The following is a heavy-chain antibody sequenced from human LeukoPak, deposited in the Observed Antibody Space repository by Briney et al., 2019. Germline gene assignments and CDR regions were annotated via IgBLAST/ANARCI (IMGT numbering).Heavy chain of an antibody. CDR3: ARFTYYYDSSGQTGFDY. Sequence: SETLSLTCTVSGGSISSGDYSWSWIRQPPGKGLEWIGYIYYSGSTYYNPSLKSRVTISVDTSKNQFSLKLSSVTAADTAVYYCARFTYYYDSSGQTGFDYWGQGTLVTVSS. J-gene: IGHJ4*02. V-gene: IGHV4-30-4*01. CDR2: IYYSGST. D-gene: IGHD3-22*01. CDR1: GGSISSGDYS.